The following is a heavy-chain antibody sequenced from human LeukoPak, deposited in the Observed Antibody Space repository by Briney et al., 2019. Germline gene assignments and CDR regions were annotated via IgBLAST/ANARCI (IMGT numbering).Heavy chain of an antibody. CDR1: GFTFSSYW. V-gene: IGHV3-7*03. Sequence: PGGSLRLSCAASGFTFSSYWMSWVRQAPGKGLEWVANIKQDGSGKYYVDSVKGRFSISRDNAKNSLYLQMNSLRAEDTALYYCARGPLTLRAFDYWGQGTLVTVSS. CDR2: IKQDGSGK. D-gene: IGHD3-16*01. J-gene: IGHJ4*02. CDR3: ARGPLTLRAFDY.